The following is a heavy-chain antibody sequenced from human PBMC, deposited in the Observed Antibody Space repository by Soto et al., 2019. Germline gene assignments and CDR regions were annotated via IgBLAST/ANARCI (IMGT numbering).Heavy chain of an antibody. CDR1: GFIFDEYA. V-gene: IGHV3-9*01. J-gene: IGHJ3*01. CDR3: AKGGASRVDALDV. Sequence: EVQLVESGGGLAQPGRSLRLSCAASGFIFDEYAMHWVRQVPGKGLEWVSTVSWNSATIAYADSVKGRFIISRDSATNSLYLRMSSLRPEDTAFYYCAKGGASRVDALDVWGQGTLVTVSS. CDR2: VSWNSATI. D-gene: IGHD3-16*01.